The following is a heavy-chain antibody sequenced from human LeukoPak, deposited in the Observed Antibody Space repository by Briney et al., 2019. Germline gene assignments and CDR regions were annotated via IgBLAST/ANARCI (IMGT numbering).Heavy chain of an antibody. V-gene: IGHV3-9*01. CDR2: ISWNSGSI. Sequence: GGSLRLSCAASGFTFDDYAMHWVRHAPGKGLEWVSGISWNSGSIGYADSVKGRFTISRDNAKNSLYLQMNSLRAEDTALYYCAKEAGTSSGWYAIALPLDYWGQGTLVTVSS. CDR1: GFTFDDYA. CDR3: AKEAGTSSGWYAIALPLDY. D-gene: IGHD6-19*01. J-gene: IGHJ4*02.